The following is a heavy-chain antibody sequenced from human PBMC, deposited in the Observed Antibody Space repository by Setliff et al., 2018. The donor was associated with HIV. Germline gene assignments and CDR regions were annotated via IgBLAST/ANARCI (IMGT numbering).Heavy chain of an antibody. Sequence: ASVKVSCKSSGYNFNNFGVSWVRQAPGQGLEWMGWIGAYNGNTNYAQKLQGRVTMTTDTSTSTAYMELRSLRSEDTALYYCARDSGDDYSDYYYYGMDVWGQGTTVTVSS. CDR2: IGAYNGNT. D-gene: IGHD4-4*01. J-gene: IGHJ6*02. CDR3: ARDSGDDYSDYYYYGMDV. CDR1: GYNFNNFG. V-gene: IGHV1-18*01.